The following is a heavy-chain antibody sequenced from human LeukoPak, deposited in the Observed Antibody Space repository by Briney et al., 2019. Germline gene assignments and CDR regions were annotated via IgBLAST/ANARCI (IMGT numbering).Heavy chain of an antibody. Sequence: ASVRVSCKASGYTFTGYYMHWVRQAPGQGLEWMGWINPNSGGTNYAQKFQGRVTMTRDTPISTAYMELSRLRSDDTAVYYCARILTVSDGMDVWGQGTTVTVSS. D-gene: IGHD1-14*01. CDR3: ARILTVSDGMDV. J-gene: IGHJ6*02. CDR2: INPNSGGT. V-gene: IGHV1-2*02. CDR1: GYTFTGYY.